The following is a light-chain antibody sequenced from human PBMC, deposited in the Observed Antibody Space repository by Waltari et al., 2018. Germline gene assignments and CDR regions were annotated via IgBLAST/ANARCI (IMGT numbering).Light chain of an antibody. Sequence: QSGLTNPSPVSWPPGQSITISCPCTSREFGNYTLVSWYQQYPGKAPKLMVYEVTRRSSGVSDRFSGSKAGNTASLTIYGLQSEDEADYYCCSYAGLGIYVFGTGTKVTVL. V-gene: IGLV2-23*02. CDR1: SREFGNYTL. CDR3: CSYAGLGIYV. CDR2: EVT. J-gene: IGLJ1*01.